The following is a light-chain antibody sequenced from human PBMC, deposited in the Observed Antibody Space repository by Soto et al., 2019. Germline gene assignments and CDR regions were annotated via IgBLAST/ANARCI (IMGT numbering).Light chain of an antibody. V-gene: IGKV3-20*01. CDR1: QSVSSGH. CDR3: QQYGISPVT. CDR2: GAS. Sequence: ASLSCRASQSVSSGHLAWYQQKPGQAPRLLIYGASSKATGIPDRFSGSGFGTDFTLTITRLEPEDFAVFYCQQYGISPVTFGQGTRLEI. J-gene: IGKJ5*01.